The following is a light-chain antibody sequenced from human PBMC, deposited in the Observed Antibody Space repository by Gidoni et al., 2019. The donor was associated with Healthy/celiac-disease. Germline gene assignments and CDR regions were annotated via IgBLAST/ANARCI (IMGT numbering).Light chain of an antibody. J-gene: IGKJ3*01. Sequence: IVLTQSPATLSLSPGERATLSCRASQSVSSYLAWYQQKPGQAPRLLIYAASNRATGIPARFSGSGSGTDFTLTISSLEPEDFAVYYCQQRSNWPPGFTFGPGTKVDIK. CDR3: QQRSNWPPGFT. V-gene: IGKV3-11*01. CDR1: QSVSSY. CDR2: AAS.